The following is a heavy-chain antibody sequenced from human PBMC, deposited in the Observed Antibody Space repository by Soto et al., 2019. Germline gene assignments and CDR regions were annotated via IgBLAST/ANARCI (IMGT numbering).Heavy chain of an antibody. J-gene: IGHJ6*02. V-gene: IGHV3-23*01. CDR3: ADSSSAAYYYYYGMDV. CDR1: GFTCSSYD. Sequence: PGGALRLSCADSGFTCSSYDMSWVRQSPGKGLEWVSAISGSGGSTYYADSVKGRFTISRDNSKNTLYLQMNSLRAEDTAVYYCADSSSAAYYYYYGMDVWGQGTTVTVSS. D-gene: IGHD6-6*01. CDR2: ISGSGGST.